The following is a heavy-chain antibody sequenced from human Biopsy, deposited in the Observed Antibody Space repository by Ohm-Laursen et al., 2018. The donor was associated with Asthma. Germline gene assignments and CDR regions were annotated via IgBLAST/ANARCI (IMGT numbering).Heavy chain of an antibody. CDR2: ISVYNGNT. CDR3: ARAVDYSHYYGIDV. J-gene: IGHJ6*02. V-gene: IGHV1-18*01. D-gene: IGHD3-10*01. CDR1: GYTFNSAG. Sequence: ATVKISCKASGYTFNSAGITWVRQAPGQGLEWMGWISVYNGNTKVAQKLQDRVTMITDTSTSTAYMELRSLRSNDTAVYFCARAVDYSHYYGIDVWGQGTTVTVS.